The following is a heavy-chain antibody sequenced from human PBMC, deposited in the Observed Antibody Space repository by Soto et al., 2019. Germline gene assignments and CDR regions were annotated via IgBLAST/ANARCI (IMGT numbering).Heavy chain of an antibody. D-gene: IGHD2-2*01. CDR1: GYTFTSYD. Sequence: QVQLVQSGAEVKKPGASVRVSCKASGYTFTSYDINWVRQATGQGLEWMGWMNPNSGNTGYAQKFQGRVTMTRNTSISTAYMELSSLRSEDTAVYYCAILSPSLDAFDIWGQGTMVTVSS. CDR3: AILSPSLDAFDI. J-gene: IGHJ3*02. CDR2: MNPNSGNT. V-gene: IGHV1-8*01.